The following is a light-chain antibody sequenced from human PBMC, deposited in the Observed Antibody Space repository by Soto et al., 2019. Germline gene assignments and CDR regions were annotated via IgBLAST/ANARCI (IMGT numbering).Light chain of an antibody. Sequence: QSALTQPASVSGSPGQSITISCTGTSSDVGGYNYVSWHQQHPGKVPKLMIYDVSNRPSGVSNRFSGSKSGNTASLTISGLQAEDEADYYCSSYTRSSTLVFGGGTMLTVL. V-gene: IGLV2-14*01. CDR1: SSDVGGYNY. CDR2: DVS. CDR3: SSYTRSSTLV. J-gene: IGLJ2*01.